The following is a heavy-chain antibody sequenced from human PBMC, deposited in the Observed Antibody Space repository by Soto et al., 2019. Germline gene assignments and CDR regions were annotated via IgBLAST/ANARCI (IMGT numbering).Heavy chain of an antibody. J-gene: IGHJ4*02. CDR2: FTSGGST. D-gene: IGHD6-19*01. V-gene: IGHV3-23*01. CDR1: GFIFSNYA. Sequence: EVQLLESGGDLVQPGGSLRLSCAASGFIFSNYAMTWVRQAPGKGPDWVSTFTSGGSTYYRDTVKGRFTISRDNSKNTLYLHMNSLRAEDTDVYYCARTEKSHSQSRGWATRFDYWGQGTLVTVYS. CDR3: ARTEKSHSQSRGWATRFDY.